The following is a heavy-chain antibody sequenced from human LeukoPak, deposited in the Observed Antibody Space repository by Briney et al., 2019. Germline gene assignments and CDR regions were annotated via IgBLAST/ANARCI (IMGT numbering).Heavy chain of an antibody. D-gene: IGHD3-22*01. Sequence: GGSLRLSCAASGFTFSSSSMNWVRQAPGKGLEWVSSISSSSSYIYYADSVKGRFTISRDNAKNSLYLQMNSLRAEDTAVYYCARAPTSYYYDSSGYYDYWGQGTLVTVSS. CDR2: ISSSSSYI. V-gene: IGHV3-21*01. J-gene: IGHJ4*02. CDR3: ARAPTSYYYDSSGYYDY. CDR1: GFTFSSSS.